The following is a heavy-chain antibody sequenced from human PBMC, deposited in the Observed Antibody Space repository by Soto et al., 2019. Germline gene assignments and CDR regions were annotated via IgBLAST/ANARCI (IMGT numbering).Heavy chain of an antibody. CDR2: MNPNSGNT. CDR1: GYTFTSYD. Sequence: GASVKVSCKASGYTFTSYDINWVRQAAGQGLEWMGWMNPNSGNTGYAQKFQGRVTMTRNTSISTAYIELSSLRSEDTAVYYCARGPYDYVWGSYRYIYYYYGMDVWGQGTTVTVSS. CDR3: ARGPYDYVWGSYRYIYYYYGMDV. D-gene: IGHD3-16*02. J-gene: IGHJ6*02. V-gene: IGHV1-8*01.